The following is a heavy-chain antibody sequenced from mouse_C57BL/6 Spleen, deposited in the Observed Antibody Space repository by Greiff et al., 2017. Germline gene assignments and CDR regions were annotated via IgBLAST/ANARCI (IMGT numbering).Heavy chain of an antibody. CDR3: AKRALYYYGSSYGYFDV. V-gene: IGHV2-5*01. CDR1: GFSLTSYG. J-gene: IGHJ1*03. Sequence: QVQLQQSGPGLVQPSQSLSITCTVSGFSLTSYGVHWVRQSPGKGLEWLGVIWRGGSTDYNAAFMSRLSITKDNSKSQVFFKMNSLQADDTAIYYCAKRALYYYGSSYGYFDVWGTGTTVTVSS. CDR2: IWRGGST. D-gene: IGHD1-1*01.